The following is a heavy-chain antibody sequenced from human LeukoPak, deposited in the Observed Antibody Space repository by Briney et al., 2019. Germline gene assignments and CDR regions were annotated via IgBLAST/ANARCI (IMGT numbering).Heavy chain of an antibody. CDR3: ARYRDYYDSSGYPYGRDV. J-gene: IGHJ6*02. CDR2: IYYSGST. Sequence: PSETLSLTCTVSGGSISSYYWSWIRQPPGKGLEWIGYIYYSGSTNYNPSLKSRVTISVDTSKNQLSLKLSSVTAADTAVYYCARYRDYYDSSGYPYGRDVWGQGTTVTVPS. D-gene: IGHD3-22*01. V-gene: IGHV4-59*08. CDR1: GGSISSYY.